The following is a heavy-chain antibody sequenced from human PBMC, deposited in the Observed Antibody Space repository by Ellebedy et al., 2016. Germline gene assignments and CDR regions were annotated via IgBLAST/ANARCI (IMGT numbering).Heavy chain of an antibody. CDR3: ARGSSPQTVVTNHYGMDV. J-gene: IGHJ6*02. CDR1: GFTFSSYS. V-gene: IGHV3-21*01. D-gene: IGHD4-23*01. CDR2: ISSSSSYI. Sequence: GESLKISCAASGFTFSSYSMNWVRQAPGKGLEWVSSISSSSSYIYYADSVKGRFTISRDNAKNTLYLQMNSLRAEDTAVYYCARGSSPQTVVTNHYGMDVWGQGTTVTVSS.